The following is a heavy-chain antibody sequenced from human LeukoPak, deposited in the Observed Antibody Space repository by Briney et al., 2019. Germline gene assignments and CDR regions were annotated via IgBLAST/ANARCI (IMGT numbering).Heavy chain of an antibody. CDR2: IRGSGDST. V-gene: IGHV3-23*01. D-gene: IGHD5-12*01. Sequence: RGSLRLSREASGFPFSSYAMSWGRQAPGQGLEWVLVIRGSGDSTYYADSVEGRCTSSRDNSKDALYLQMNSLRAEDTAVYYCARVGYSGYDYDYWGQGTLVTVSS. CDR3: ARVGYSGYDYDY. J-gene: IGHJ4*02. CDR1: GFPFSSYA.